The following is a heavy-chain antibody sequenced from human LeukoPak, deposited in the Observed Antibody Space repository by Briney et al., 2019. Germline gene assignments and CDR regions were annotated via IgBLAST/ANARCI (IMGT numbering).Heavy chain of an antibody. V-gene: IGHV4-61*01. D-gene: IGHD1-26*01. CDR2: IYYSAST. J-gene: IGHJ4*02. CDR3: ARGPVGTTHFDS. CDR1: VGSVSSGSYY. Sequence: SETLSLTCTVSVGSVSSGSYYRSWFRQPPGKGLEWIGEIYYSASTNYNPSLKSRVSISADRSRSLFSLIMTSMTAADTGVYYCARGPVGTTHFDSWGQGILITVSS.